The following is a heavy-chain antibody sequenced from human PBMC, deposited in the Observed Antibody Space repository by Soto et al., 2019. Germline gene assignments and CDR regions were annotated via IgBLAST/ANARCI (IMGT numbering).Heavy chain of an antibody. CDR3: VRDRTKTLRDWFDP. D-gene: IGHD1-1*01. CDR1: GASISGFY. V-gene: IGHV4-4*07. CDR2: IYATGTT. Sequence: SETLSLTCTVSGASISGFYWSWIRQSAGKGLEWIGRIYATGTTDFNPSRKTRVMMSVDTSKKQFSLKLRSVTAADTAVYYCVRDRTKTLRDWFDPWGQGISVPVSS. J-gene: IGHJ5*02.